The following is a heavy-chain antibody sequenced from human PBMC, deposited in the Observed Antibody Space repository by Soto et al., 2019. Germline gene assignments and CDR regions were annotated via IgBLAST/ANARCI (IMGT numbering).Heavy chain of an antibody. J-gene: IGHJ6*02. Sequence: PGGSLRLSCEASGFTFSSYGMHWVRQAPGKGLEWVAVIWYDGSNKYYADSVKGRFTISRDNSKNTLYLQMNSLRAEDTAVYYCARLPAYSSGWYSGFMDVWGQGTTVTVSS. CDR2: IWYDGSNK. CDR3: ARLPAYSSGWYSGFMDV. D-gene: IGHD6-19*01. V-gene: IGHV3-33*08. CDR1: GFTFSSYG.